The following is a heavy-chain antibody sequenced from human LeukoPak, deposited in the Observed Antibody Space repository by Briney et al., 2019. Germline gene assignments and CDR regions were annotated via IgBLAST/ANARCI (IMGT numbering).Heavy chain of an antibody. Sequence: GGSLRLSCATSGFSFSSYAMSWVRQAPGKGLEWVSYISSSSNVIYYTDSVKGRFTISRDNARNLLSLQMNSLRAEDTAVYYCARGDPIYDFWSGGDYWGQGSLVTVSS. J-gene: IGHJ4*02. V-gene: IGHV3-48*01. CDR3: ARGDPIYDFWSGGDY. D-gene: IGHD3-3*01. CDR2: ISSSSNVI. CDR1: GFSFSSYA.